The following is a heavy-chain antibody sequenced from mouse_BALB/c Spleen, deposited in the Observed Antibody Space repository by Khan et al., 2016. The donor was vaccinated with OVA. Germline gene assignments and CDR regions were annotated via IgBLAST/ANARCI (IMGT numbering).Heavy chain of an antibody. CDR2: ISYSGNT. D-gene: IGHD1-1*02. CDR1: GYSITRDYA. Sequence: EVQLVESGPGLVKPSQSLSLTCTVTGYSITRDYAWNWIRQFPGNKLEWMGYISYSGNTKYNPSLKSRISMTRDTSKNQFFLQLNSVTTEDTATYYCARVYGGDFDYWGQGTTLIVSS. J-gene: IGHJ2*01. V-gene: IGHV3-2*02. CDR3: ARVYGGDFDY.